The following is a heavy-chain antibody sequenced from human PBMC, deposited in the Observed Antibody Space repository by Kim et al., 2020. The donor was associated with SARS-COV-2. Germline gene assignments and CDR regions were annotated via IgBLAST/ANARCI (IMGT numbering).Heavy chain of an antibody. CDR3: QFVVPAGNKGWFDP. V-gene: IGHV3-30*02. Sequence: ADSVKGRFTISRDNSKNTLYLQMNSLRAEDTAVYYCQFVVPAGNKGWFDPWGQGTLVTVSS. D-gene: IGHD2-2*01. J-gene: IGHJ5*02.